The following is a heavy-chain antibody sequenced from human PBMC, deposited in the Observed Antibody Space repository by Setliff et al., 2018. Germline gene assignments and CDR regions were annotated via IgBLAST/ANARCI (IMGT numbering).Heavy chain of an antibody. CDR1: GGTFRSYG. D-gene: IGHD2-15*01. CDR2: IIPLFGTT. J-gene: IGHJ6*03. CDR3: AREKVVVVSATSYHYYMDV. V-gene: IGHV1-69*05. Sequence: SVKVSCKASGGTFRSYGISWVRQAPGQGLEWMGGIIPLFGTTNYAQEFQGRVTITTDESTNTAYMELSSLRSEDTAMYYCAREKVVVVSATSYHYYMDVWGKGTTVTVSS.